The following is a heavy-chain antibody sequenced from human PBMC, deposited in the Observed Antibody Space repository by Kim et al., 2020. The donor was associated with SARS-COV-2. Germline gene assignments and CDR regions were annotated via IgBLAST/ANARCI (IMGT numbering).Heavy chain of an antibody. CDR1: GGSFSGYY. CDR3: ARGTRQWLVRGPYYYYMDV. J-gene: IGHJ6*03. D-gene: IGHD6-19*01. CDR2: INHSGST. V-gene: IGHV4-34*01. Sequence: SETLSLTCAVYGGSFSGYYWSWIRQPPGKGLVWIGEINHSGSTNYNPSLKSRVTISVDTSKNQFSLKLSSVTAADTAVYYCARGTRQWLVRGPYYYYMDVWGKGTTGTVSS.